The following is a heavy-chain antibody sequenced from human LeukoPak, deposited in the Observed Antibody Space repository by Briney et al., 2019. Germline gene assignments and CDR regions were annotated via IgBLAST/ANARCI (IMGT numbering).Heavy chain of an antibody. J-gene: IGHJ4*02. CDR3: ARDRGGTGDFDH. CDR2: IYYSGST. Sequence: SETLSLTCTVSGGSISSGDYYWSWIRQPPGKGLEWIGYIYYSGSTYYNPSLKSRVTISVDTSKNQFSLKLSSVTAADTAVYYCARDRGGTGDFDHWGQGTLVTVSS. CDR1: GGSISSGDYY. V-gene: IGHV4-30-4*01. D-gene: IGHD1-1*01.